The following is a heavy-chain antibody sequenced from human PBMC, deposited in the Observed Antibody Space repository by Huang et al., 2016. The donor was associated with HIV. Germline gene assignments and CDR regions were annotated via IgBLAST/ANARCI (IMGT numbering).Heavy chain of an antibody. D-gene: IGHD2-15*01. CDR3: AKESRWFSDFDQ. CDR2: ISYDGRSD. V-gene: IGHV3-30*18. CDR1: GFIFRNFG. Sequence: QVQLVESGGGVVQPGTSLRLSCAASGFIFRNFGMHWVRQAPGKGLEWVAVISYDGRSDRDSDSVKGRFTISRDNDKNTLSLEMNRLRHDDTAVYYCAKESRWFSDFDQWGQGTLVTVSS. J-gene: IGHJ5*02.